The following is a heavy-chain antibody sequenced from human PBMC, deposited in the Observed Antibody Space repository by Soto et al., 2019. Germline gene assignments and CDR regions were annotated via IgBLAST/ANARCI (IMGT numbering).Heavy chain of an antibody. CDR2: ISSSSSYI. CDR3: ARDEGFGEFPDY. J-gene: IGHJ4*02. Sequence: EVQLVESGGGLVKPGGSLRLSCAASGFTFSSYSMNWVRQAPGKGLEWVSSISSSSSYIYYADSVKGRFTISRDNAKNSLYLQMNSLRAEDTAVYYCARDEGFGEFPDYWGQGTLVTVSS. V-gene: IGHV3-21*01. CDR1: GFTFSSYS. D-gene: IGHD3-10*01.